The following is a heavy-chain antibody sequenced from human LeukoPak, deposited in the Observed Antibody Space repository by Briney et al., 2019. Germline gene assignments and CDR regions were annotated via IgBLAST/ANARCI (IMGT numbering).Heavy chain of an antibody. CDR3: ARDRLNPGGACLDY. Sequence: ASVKVSCKASGYTFTSYGISWVRQAPGQGLEWMGWISAYNGNTNYAQKLQGRVTMTTDTSTSTAYMELRSLRSGDTAVYYCARDRLNPGGACLDYWGQGTLVTVSS. CDR1: GYTFTSYG. V-gene: IGHV1-18*01. D-gene: IGHD1-1*01. CDR2: ISAYNGNT. J-gene: IGHJ4*02.